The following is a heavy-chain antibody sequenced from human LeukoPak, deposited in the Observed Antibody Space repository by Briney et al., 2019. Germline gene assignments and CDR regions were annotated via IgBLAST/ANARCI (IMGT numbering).Heavy chain of an antibody. V-gene: IGHV3-15*01. Sequence: GGSLRLSCAASGFTFSNAWMSWVRQDPGAGLEWVGRIKSKIDGGTTDYAAPVKGRFTISRDYSKNTLYLQMNSLKTENTAVYYCTTDPDFWDRYCSSTSCYFDYWGQGPLVTVSS. CDR1: GFTFSNAW. CDR2: IKSKIDGGTT. CDR3: TTDPDFWDRYCSSTSCYFDY. D-gene: IGHD2-2*01. J-gene: IGHJ4*02.